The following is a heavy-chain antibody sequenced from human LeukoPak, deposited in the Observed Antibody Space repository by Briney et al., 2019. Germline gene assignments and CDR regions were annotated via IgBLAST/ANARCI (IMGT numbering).Heavy chain of an antibody. J-gene: IGHJ5*02. CDR1: GFTFSSYE. CDR2: ISSSGSTI. Sequence: GGSLRLSCAASGFTFSSYEMNWVRQAPGKGLERVSYISSSGSTIYYADSVKGRFTISRDNAKNSLYLQMNSLRAEDTAVYYCARGPQTGFDPWGQGTLVTVSS. V-gene: IGHV3-48*03. CDR3: ARGPQTGFDP.